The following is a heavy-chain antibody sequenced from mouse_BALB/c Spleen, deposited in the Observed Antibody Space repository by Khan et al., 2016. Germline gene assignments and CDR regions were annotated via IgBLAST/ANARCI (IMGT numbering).Heavy chain of an antibody. CDR2: IWWDDDK. J-gene: IGHJ2*01. CDR3: ARIHYGSSYNSFDY. V-gene: IGHV8-8*01. CDR1: GFSLSTSGMG. Sequence: QVTLKESGPGILQPSQTLSLTCSFSGFSLSTSGMGVGWIRQPSGKGLEWLAHIWWDDDKRYNPALKSRLTISKDTSSNQVFLKIASVDTADTATYYCARIHYGSSYNSFDYWGQGTTLTVSS. D-gene: IGHD1-1*01.